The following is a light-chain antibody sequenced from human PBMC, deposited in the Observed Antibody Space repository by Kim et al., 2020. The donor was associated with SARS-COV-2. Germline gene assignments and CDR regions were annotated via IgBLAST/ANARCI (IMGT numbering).Light chain of an antibody. CDR2: GAS. CDR3: QQYNNWPPNS. V-gene: IGKV3-15*01. CDR1: QSVSSN. Sequence: EIVMTQSPATLSVSPGERATLSCRASQSVSSNLAWYQQKPGQPPRLLIFGASTRATGVPARFSGSGSGTEFTLTISSLQSEDFALYYCQQYNNWPPNSFGQGTKLEI. J-gene: IGKJ2*01.